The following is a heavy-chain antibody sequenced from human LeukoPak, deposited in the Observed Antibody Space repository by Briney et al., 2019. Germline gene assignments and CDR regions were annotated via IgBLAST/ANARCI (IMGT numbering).Heavy chain of an antibody. J-gene: IGHJ6*02. V-gene: IGHV3-21*01. CDR1: GFTFSSYS. CDR2: ISSSSSYI. Sequence: GGSLRLSCAASGFTFSSYSMNWVRQAPGKGLEWVSSISSSSSYIYYADSVKGRFTISRDNAKNSLYLQMNSLRAEDTAVYYYARDLYSSSWFLYYYYGMDVWGQGTTVTVSS. CDR3: ARDLYSSSWFLYYYYGMDV. D-gene: IGHD6-13*01.